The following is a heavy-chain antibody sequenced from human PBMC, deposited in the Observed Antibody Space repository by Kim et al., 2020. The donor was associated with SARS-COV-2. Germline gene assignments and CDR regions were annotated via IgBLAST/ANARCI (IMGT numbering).Heavy chain of an antibody. D-gene: IGHD1-26*01. Sequence: SVKVSCKASGFTFTSSAVQWVRQARGQRLEWIGWIVVGSGNTNYAQKFQERVTITRDMSTSTAYMELSSLRSEDTAVYYCAAFRAVGGSYYLDYFDYWGQGTLVTVSS. CDR2: IVVGSGNT. CDR1: GFTFTSSA. J-gene: IGHJ4*02. CDR3: AAFRAVGGSYYLDYFDY. V-gene: IGHV1-58*01.